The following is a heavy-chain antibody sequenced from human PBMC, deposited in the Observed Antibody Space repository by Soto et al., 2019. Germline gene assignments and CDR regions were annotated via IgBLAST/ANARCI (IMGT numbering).Heavy chain of an antibody. Sequence: QVQLVQSGAEVKKPGASVKVSCKASGYTFTAYAIHWVRQAPGQRLEWMGWINAGSGDTKYSQTFQDRITITRDTSASTAYMELSSLTSEDTAVYYSARLPGKPAAISWFEPWGQGTLVTVSS. V-gene: IGHV1-3*01. J-gene: IGHJ5*02. D-gene: IGHD2-2*01. CDR2: INAGSGDT. CDR3: ARLPGKPAAISWFEP. CDR1: GYTFTAYA.